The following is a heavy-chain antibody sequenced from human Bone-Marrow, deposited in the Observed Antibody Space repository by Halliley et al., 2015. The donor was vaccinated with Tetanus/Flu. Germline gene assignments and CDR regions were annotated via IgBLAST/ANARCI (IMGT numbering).Heavy chain of an antibody. Sequence: SLRLSCAASGFNFNNYAMTWVRQAPGKGLEWVSGIGGDAGSTCYADSVKGRFTISRDNSKNTLYLQMSSLRAEDTAVYYYAKDRRSKGVYYYGLDVWGQGTTVTVSS. J-gene: IGHJ6*02. V-gene: IGHV3-23*01. CDR1: GFNFNNYA. CDR3: AKDRRSKGVYYYGLDV. D-gene: IGHD2-2*01. CDR2: IGGDAGST.